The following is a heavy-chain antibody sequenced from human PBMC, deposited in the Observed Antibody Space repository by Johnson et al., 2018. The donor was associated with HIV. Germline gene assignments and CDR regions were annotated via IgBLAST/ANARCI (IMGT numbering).Heavy chain of an antibody. D-gene: IGHD1-26*01. CDR2: IYSGGST. CDR1: GFTVSSNY. J-gene: IGHJ3*02. V-gene: IGHV3-66*01. Sequence: VQLVESGGGVVRPVGSLRLSCAASGFTVSSNYMSWVRQAPGKGLEWVSVIYSGGSTYYADSVKGRFTISRDNSKNTLYLQMNSLRAEDTAVYYCARDLSEGELGHAVDIWGQGTMVTVSS. CDR3: ARDLSEGELGHAVDI.